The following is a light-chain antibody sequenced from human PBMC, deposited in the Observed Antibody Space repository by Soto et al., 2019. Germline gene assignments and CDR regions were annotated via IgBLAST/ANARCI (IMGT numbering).Light chain of an antibody. V-gene: IGLV2-23*02. CDR1: SNDVGGYNL. Sequence: QSALTQPASVSGSPGQSITISCTGTSNDVGGYNLVSWFQQHPGKAPKLMISEVNKRPSGVANRFSGSKSANTTSLTISGLEAEDEDDSYCYSHVGGSSAKWVFAGGTKLTVL. CDR3: YSHVGGSSAKWV. CDR2: EVN. J-gene: IGLJ3*02.